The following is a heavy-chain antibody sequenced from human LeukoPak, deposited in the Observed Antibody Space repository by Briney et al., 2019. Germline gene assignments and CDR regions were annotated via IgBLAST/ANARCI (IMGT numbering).Heavy chain of an antibody. CDR1: GYTLTSYG. V-gene: IGHV1-18*01. CDR3: ARTGAGFGVVTYYMDV. J-gene: IGHJ6*03. Sequence: ASVKVSCKASGYTLTSYGISWVRQAPGQGLEWMGWISAYNGNTNYAQKLQGRVTMTTDTSTSTAYMELRSLRSDDTAVYYCARTGAGFGVVTYYMDVWGKGTTVTVSS. CDR2: ISAYNGNT. D-gene: IGHD3-3*01.